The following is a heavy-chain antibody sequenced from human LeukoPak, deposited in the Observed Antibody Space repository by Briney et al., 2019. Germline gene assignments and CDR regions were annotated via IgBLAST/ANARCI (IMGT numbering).Heavy chain of an antibody. CDR2: ISYDGSNK. V-gene: IGHV3-30-3*01. Sequence: PGGSLRLSCAASGFTFSSYAMHWVRQAPGKGLEWVAVISYDGSNKYYADSVKGRFTISRDNSKNTLYLQMNSLRAEDTAVYYCARAIRGIDHPTYYFDYWGQGTLVTVSS. CDR3: ARAIRGIDHPTYYFDY. D-gene: IGHD1-14*01. J-gene: IGHJ4*02. CDR1: GFTFSSYA.